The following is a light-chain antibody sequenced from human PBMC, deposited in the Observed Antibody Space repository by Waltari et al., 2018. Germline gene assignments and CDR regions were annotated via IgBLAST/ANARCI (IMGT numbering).Light chain of an antibody. Sequence: DIQMTQSPYSLSASVGERVTITCQASQDLSNSLNWYQQKPGKAHELLLYEASTLEKGVPSRFSGSGSGTDFSFTISSLQPEDIATYHCQQFDDLPYTFGPGTKVDI. J-gene: IGKJ3*01. CDR3: QQFDDLPYT. CDR1: QDLSNS. CDR2: EAS. V-gene: IGKV1-33*01.